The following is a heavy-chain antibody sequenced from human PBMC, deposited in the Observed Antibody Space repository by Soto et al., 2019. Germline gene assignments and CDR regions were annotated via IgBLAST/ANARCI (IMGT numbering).Heavy chain of an antibody. D-gene: IGHD4-17*01. CDR2: IYYSGST. Sequence: SETLSLTCTVSGGSISSGGYYWSWIRQHPGKGLEWIGYIYYSGSTYYNPSLKSRVTISVDTSKNQFSLKLSSVTAADTAVYYCVYGEEKYYFDYWGQGTLVTVSS. V-gene: IGHV4-31*03. CDR1: GGSISSGGYY. CDR3: VYGEEKYYFDY. J-gene: IGHJ4*02.